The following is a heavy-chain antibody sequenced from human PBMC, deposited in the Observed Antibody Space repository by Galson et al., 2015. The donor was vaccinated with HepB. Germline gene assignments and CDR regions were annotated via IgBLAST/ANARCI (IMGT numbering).Heavy chain of an antibody. CDR3: ARAETLPYAFGI. J-gene: IGHJ3*02. D-gene: IGHD2-21*01. CDR1: GGTFSSLG. V-gene: IGHV1-69*01. CDR2: IIPMLGTA. Sequence: SCKASGGTFSSLGFGWVRQAPGQGLEWMGGIIPMLGTAIYAQKFQGRVTITADESTSTAYMELSSLRSDDTAMYYCARAETLPYAFGIWGLGTMVTVSS.